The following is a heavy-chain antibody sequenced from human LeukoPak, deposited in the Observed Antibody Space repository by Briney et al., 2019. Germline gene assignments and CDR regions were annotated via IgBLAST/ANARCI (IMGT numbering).Heavy chain of an antibody. D-gene: IGHD1-26*01. J-gene: IGHJ4*02. V-gene: IGHV5-51*01. Sequence: GESLKISCKGSGYSFTTYWIAWVRQMPGKGLEWLGSIHPADSDTRYSPSFQGQVTISADKSISTAYLQWSSLKASDTAIYYCARGSGSYFDYWGQGTLVTVSS. CDR2: IHPADSDT. CDR1: GYSFTTYW. CDR3: ARGSGSYFDY.